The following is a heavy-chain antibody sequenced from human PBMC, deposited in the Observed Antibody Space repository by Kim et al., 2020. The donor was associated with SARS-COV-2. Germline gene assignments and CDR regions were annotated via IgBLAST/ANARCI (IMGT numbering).Heavy chain of an antibody. V-gene: IGHV3-30*04. CDR1: GFTFSSYA. CDR3: ARDGGAAAGNRYYGMDV. CDR2: ISYDGSNK. J-gene: IGHJ6*02. Sequence: GGSLRLSCAASGFTFSSYAMHWVRQAPGKGLEWVAVISYDGSNKYYADSVKGRFTISRDNSKNTLYLQMNSLRAEDTAVYYCARDGGAAAGNRYYGMDVWGQGTTVTVSS. D-gene: IGHD6-13*01.